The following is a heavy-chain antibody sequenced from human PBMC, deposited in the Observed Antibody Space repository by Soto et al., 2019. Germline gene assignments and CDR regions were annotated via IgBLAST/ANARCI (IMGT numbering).Heavy chain of an antibody. CDR2: ISSSSSYI. V-gene: IGHV3-21*04. D-gene: IGHD4-17*01. J-gene: IGHJ4*02. CDR3: AKKALTTVTTWLDY. CDR1: GFTFSSYS. Sequence: GGSLRLSCAASGFTFSSYSMNWVRQAPGKGLEWVSSISSSSSYIYYADSVKGRFTISRDNAKNTLYLQMNSLRAEDTAVYYCAKKALTTVTTWLDYWGQGTLVTVSS.